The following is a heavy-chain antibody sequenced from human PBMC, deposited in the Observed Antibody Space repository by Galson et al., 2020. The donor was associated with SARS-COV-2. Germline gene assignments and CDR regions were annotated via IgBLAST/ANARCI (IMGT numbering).Heavy chain of an antibody. CDR2: IKQDGSEK. D-gene: IGHD4-4*01. Sequence: GESLKISCAASGFTFSSYWMSWVRQAPGKGLEWVANIKQDGSEKYYVDSVKGRFTISRDNAKNSLYLQMNSLRAEDTAVYYCATYSVRYSNLGYYYYMDVWGKGTTVTVSS. CDR1: GFTFSSYW. CDR3: ATYSVRYSNLGYYYYMDV. V-gene: IGHV3-7*01. J-gene: IGHJ6*03.